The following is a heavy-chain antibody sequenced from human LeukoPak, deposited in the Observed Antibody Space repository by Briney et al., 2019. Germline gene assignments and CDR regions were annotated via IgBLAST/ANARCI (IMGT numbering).Heavy chain of an antibody. CDR1: SGSITSYY. D-gene: IGHD6-13*01. Sequence: SETLSLTCTVSSGSITSYYWSWIRQSPGKGLEWIGHIYYSGTTNYNPSLMSRVTISIDTSKNQFSLKLSSVTAADTAVYYCARVYPGSSSLDNWFDPWGQGTLVTVSS. CDR2: IYYSGTT. CDR3: ARVYPGSSSLDNWFDP. J-gene: IGHJ5*02. V-gene: IGHV4-59*01.